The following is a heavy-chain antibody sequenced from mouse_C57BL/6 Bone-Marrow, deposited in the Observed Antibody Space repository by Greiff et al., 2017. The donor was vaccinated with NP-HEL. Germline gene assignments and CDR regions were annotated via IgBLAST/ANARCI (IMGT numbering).Heavy chain of an antibody. V-gene: IGHV5-6*01. J-gene: IGHJ2*01. D-gene: IGHD1-1*01. CDR2: ISSGGSYT. CDR3: ARHSITTVVATDY. Sequence: EVKLMESGGDLVKPGGSLKLSCAASGFTFSSYGMSWVRQTPDKRLEWVATISSGGSYTYYPDSVKGRFTISRDNAKNTLYLQMSSLKSEDTAMYYCARHSITTVVATDYWGQGTTLTVSS. CDR1: GFTFSSYG.